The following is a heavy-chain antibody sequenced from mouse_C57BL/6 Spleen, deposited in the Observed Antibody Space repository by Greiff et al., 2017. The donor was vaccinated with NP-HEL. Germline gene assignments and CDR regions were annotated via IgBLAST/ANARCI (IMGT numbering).Heavy chain of an antibody. V-gene: IGHV5-6*01. J-gene: IGHJ2*01. CDR1: GFTFSSYG. CDR2: ISSGGSYT. Sequence: EVQLQQSGGDLVKPGGSLKLSCAASGFTFSSYGMSWVRQTPDKRLEWVATISSGGSYTYYPDSVKGRFTISRDNAKNTLYLQMSSLKSEDTAMYYCARDGSSYVFFDYWGQGTTLTVSS. D-gene: IGHD1-1*01. CDR3: ARDGSSYVFFDY.